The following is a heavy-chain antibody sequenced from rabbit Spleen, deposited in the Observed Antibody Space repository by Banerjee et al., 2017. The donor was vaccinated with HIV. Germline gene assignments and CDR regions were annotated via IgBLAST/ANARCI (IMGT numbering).Heavy chain of an antibody. J-gene: IGHJ2*01. CDR2: IDTSYGDT. V-gene: IGHV1S45*01. CDR1: GFDFSRFG. Sequence: QEQLVESGGGLVQPGGSLTLSCKASGFDFSRFGVSWVRQAPGKGLEWIACIDTSYGDTDYANWPKGRFTISKTSSTTVTLQMTSLTAADTATYFCARNYVNAFDPWGQGTLVTVS. D-gene: IGHD1-1*01. CDR3: ARNYVNAFDP.